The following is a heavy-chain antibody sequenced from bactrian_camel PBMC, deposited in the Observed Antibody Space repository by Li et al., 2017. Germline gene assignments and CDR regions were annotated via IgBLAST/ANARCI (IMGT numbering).Heavy chain of an antibody. D-gene: IGHD5*01. CDR2: INSGGGTT. CDR3: APVTEFTAPTGEIDGLGGDDGVIAYEYTY. Sequence: LVESGGGSVRAGGSLRLSCAASGFTFSSYWMWWVRQAPGKGLEWVSTINSGGGTTYYADSVKGRFTISRDNAKNTVYLQMNSLKPEDTAVYYCAPVTEFTAPTGEIDGLGGDDGVIAYEYTYWGQGTQVTVS. J-gene: IGHJ4*01. CDR1: GFTFSSYW. V-gene: IGHV3S25*01.